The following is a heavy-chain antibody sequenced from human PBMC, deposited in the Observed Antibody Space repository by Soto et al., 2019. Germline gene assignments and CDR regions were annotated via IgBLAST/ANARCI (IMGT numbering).Heavy chain of an antibody. J-gene: IGHJ4*02. CDR3: ARFPLAWIAATGTGY. V-gene: IGHV3-48*01. Sequence: GGSLRLSCAASGFTFSSYSMNWVRQAPGKGLEWVSYISSSSNTIYYADSVKGRFTISRDNAKNSLYLQMNSLRAEDTAVYYCARFPLAWIAATGTGYWGQGTLVTVSS. CDR1: GFTFSSYS. D-gene: IGHD6-13*01. CDR2: ISSSSNTI.